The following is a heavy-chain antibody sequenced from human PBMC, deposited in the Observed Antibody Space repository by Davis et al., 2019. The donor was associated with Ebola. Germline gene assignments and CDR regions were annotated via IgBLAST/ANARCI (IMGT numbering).Heavy chain of an antibody. J-gene: IGHJ4*02. CDR2: IYPRDSDT. CDR3: ATLVHNSSGT. Sequence: GESLKISCKGSSYTFTNFWIGWVRQMAGKGPEWMGIIYPRDSDTRYGPSFEGQVTMSVDKSINTAYLQWSSLKASDTAMYYCATLVHNSSGTWGQGTLVTVSP. D-gene: IGHD6-19*01. CDR1: SYTFTNFW. V-gene: IGHV5-51*01.